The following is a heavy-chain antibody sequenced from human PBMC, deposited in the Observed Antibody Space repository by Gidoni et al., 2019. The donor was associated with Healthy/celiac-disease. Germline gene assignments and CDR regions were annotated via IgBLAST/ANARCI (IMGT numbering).Heavy chain of an antibody. V-gene: IGHV4-59*01. CDR1: GGSISSYY. J-gene: IGHJ6*02. Sequence: QVQLQESGPGLVKPSETLYLTCTVSGGSISSYYWSWIRQPPGKGLEWIGYIYYSGSTTYNPSLKSRVTISVDTSKNQFSLKLSSVTAADTAVYYCAGTHGHIAARPRGDYYYGMDVWGQGTTVTVSS. CDR2: IYYSGST. CDR3: AGTHGHIAARPRGDYYYGMDV. D-gene: IGHD6-6*01.